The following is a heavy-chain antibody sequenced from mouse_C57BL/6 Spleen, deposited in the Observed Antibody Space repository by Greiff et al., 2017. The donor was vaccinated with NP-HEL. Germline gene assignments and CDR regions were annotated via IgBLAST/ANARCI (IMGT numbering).Heavy chain of an antibody. Sequence: QVQLQQSGPELVKPGASVKLSCKASGYTFTSYWMHWVKQRPGQGLEWIGNINPSNGGTNYNEKFKSKATLTVDQSSSTAYMQLSSLTSEDSAVYDCARQGVRSTEGFAYWGEGTLVTVSA. CDR1: GYTFTSYW. D-gene: IGHD2-12*01. J-gene: IGHJ3*01. CDR3: ARQGVRSTEGFAY. V-gene: IGHV1-53*01. CDR2: INPSNGGT.